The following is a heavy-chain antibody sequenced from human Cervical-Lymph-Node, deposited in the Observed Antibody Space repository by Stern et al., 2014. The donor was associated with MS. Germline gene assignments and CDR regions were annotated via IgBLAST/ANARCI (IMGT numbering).Heavy chain of an antibody. CDR1: GGTFSNSA. V-gene: IGHV1-69*01. CDR3: ARSAGYYSAMDV. D-gene: IGHD3-3*01. J-gene: IGHJ6*02. Sequence: QVQLGQSGAEVKKPGSSVQVSCKTSGGTFSNSAFRWIRQAPGHGLEWMGGIIPMFGTATYAQRFQGRVTITAHESTSTAYMELSSLRSEDTAVYYCARSAGYYSAMDVWGQGTTVIVSS. CDR2: IIPMFGTA.